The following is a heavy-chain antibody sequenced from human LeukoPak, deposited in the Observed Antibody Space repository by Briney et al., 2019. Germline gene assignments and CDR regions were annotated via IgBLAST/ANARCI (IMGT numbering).Heavy chain of an antibody. D-gene: IGHD3-9*01. V-gene: IGHV3-7*01. CDR2: IKKDGSEK. CDR3: ASEHPTYYDILTGSGGAFDI. Sequence: RAGGSLTLSCAASEFTFSDHWMTWVRQAPGKGLEWVADIKKDGSEKNQVDSVKGRFTISRDNAKNSLFLQMNSLRAEDTAVYYCASEHPTYYDILTGSGGAFDIWGQGTMVTVSS. J-gene: IGHJ3*02. CDR1: EFTFSDHW.